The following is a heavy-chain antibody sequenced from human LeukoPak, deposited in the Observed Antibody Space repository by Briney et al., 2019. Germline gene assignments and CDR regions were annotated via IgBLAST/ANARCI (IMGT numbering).Heavy chain of an antibody. CDR1: GFTLTDHW. CDR2: IHPGVSDT. Sequence: GESLKISCKASGFTLTDHWIAWGRQMPGRGLEWVGIIHPGVSDTPKSPSFQGQVVISVDRSISTAYLQWNSLKASETAIYYCAASPPHCGPDCPFDYWGQGTLVTVSS. J-gene: IGHJ4*02. D-gene: IGHD2-21*02. V-gene: IGHV5-51*01. CDR3: AASPPHCGPDCPFDY.